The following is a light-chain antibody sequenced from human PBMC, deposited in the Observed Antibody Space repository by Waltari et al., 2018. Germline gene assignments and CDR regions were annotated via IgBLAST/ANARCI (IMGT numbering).Light chain of an antibody. V-gene: IGKV1D-12*01. Sequence: DIQMTQSPSSVYASVGDRVTITCRASLGISRWLGWYQQKPEKAPKLLIYPASSLRSGVPSRFSGSGSGTDFTLTISSLQPEDFATYYCLQANSFPWTFGQGTKVE. CDR1: LGISRW. J-gene: IGKJ1*01. CDR3: LQANSFPWT. CDR2: PAS.